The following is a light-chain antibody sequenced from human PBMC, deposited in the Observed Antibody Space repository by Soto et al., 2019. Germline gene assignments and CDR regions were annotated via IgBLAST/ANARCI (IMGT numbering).Light chain of an antibody. CDR2: AAS. CDR3: LQDYNYPPT. J-gene: IGKJ1*01. Sequence: AIQMTQSASAVSASIGGRVTITCRASQGIRNDLGWYQQKPGKAPKLLIYAASSLQSGVPSRFSGSGSGTDFTLTISSLQPEDFATYYCLQDYNYPPTFGQGTKVDI. CDR1: QGIRND. V-gene: IGKV1-6*01.